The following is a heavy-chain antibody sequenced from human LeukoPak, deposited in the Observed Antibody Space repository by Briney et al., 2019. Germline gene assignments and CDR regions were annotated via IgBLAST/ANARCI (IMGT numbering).Heavy chain of an antibody. V-gene: IGHV1-69*05. Sequence: SVKVSCKASGGTFSSYAISWVRQAPGQGLEWMGRIIPIFGTANYAQKFQGRVTITTGESTSTAYMELSSLRSEDTAVYYCARQDIGGVMVPSFDYWGQGTLVTVSS. CDR1: GGTFSSYA. CDR2: IIPIFGTA. CDR3: ARQDIGGVMVPSFDY. J-gene: IGHJ4*02. D-gene: IGHD3-16*02.